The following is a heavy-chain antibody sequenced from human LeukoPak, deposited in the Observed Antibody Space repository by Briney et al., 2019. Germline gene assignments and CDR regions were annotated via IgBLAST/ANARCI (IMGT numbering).Heavy chain of an antibody. V-gene: IGHV1-2*02. CDR2: INPNSGGT. CDR3: ARVLIPALYSSGW. J-gene: IGHJ4*02. D-gene: IGHD6-19*01. CDR1: GYTFTGYY. Sequence: ASVKVSCKASGYTFTGYYMHWVRQAPGQGLEWMGWINPNSGGTNYAQKFQGRVTMTRDTSISTAYMELSRLRSDDTAVYYCARVLIPALYSSGWWGQGTLVTVSS.